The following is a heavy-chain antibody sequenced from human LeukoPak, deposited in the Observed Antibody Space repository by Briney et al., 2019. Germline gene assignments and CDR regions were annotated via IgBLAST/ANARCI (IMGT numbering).Heavy chain of an antibody. V-gene: IGHV3-48*01. CDR3: ARERGYYDSSGYSS. D-gene: IGHD3-22*01. J-gene: IGHJ5*02. CDR2: ISSSSSTI. Sequence: GGSLRLSCAASGFTFSSYSMNWVRQAPGKGLEWVSDISSSSSTIYYADSVKGRFTISRDNAKNSLYLQMNSLRAEDTAVYYCARERGYYDSSGYSSWGQGTLVTVSS. CDR1: GFTFSSYS.